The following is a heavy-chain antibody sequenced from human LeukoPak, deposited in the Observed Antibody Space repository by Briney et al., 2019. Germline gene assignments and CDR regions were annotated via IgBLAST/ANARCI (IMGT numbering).Heavy chain of an antibody. J-gene: IGHJ6*02. V-gene: IGHV1-8*01. CDR2: MNPNSGNT. CDR3: ASRYSSGSALNYWYYYYGMDV. D-gene: IGHD6-19*01. CDR1: GYTFTSYD. Sequence: ASVKVSCKASGYTFTSYDINWVRQATGQGLEWMGWMNPNSGNTGYAQKFQGRVTMTRNTSISTAYMELGSLRSEDTAVYYCASRYSSGSALNYWYYYYGMDVWGQGTTVTVSS.